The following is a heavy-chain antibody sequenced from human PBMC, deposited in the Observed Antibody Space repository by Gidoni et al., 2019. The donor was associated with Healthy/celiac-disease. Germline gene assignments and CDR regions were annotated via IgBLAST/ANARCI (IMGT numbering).Heavy chain of an antibody. V-gene: IGHV3-23*01. CDR1: GFTFSSYA. Sequence: EVQLLESGGGLVQPGGSLRLSCAASGFTFSSYAMSWVRQAPGKGLEWVSAISGSGGSTYYADSVKGRFTISRDNSKNTLYLQMNSLRAEDTAVYYCAKAPHCSSTSCYRSYFDYWGQGTLVTVSS. CDR2: ISGSGGST. J-gene: IGHJ4*02. D-gene: IGHD2-2*01. CDR3: AKAPHCSSTSCYRSYFDY.